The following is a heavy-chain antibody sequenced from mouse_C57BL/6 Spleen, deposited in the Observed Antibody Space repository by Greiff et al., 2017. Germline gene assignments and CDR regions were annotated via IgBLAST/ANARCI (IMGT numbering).Heavy chain of an antibody. CDR2: INPSNGGT. CDR3: ARVEDYDGYYFDY. V-gene: IGHV1-53*01. J-gene: IGHJ2*01. CDR1: GYTFTSYW. Sequence: VQLQQPGTELVKPGASVKLSCKASGYTFTSYWMHWVKLRPGPGLEWIGNINPSNGGTNYNEKFKSKATLTVDKSSSTAYMQLSSLTSEDSAVYYCARVEDYDGYYFDYRGQGTTLTVSS. D-gene: IGHD2-4*01.